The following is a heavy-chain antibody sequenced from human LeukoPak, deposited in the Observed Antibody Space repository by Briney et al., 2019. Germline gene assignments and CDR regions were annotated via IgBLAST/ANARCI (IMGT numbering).Heavy chain of an antibody. J-gene: IGHJ2*01. CDR1: GYTFTSYG. V-gene: IGHV1-18*01. CDR3: ARFLTAHYWYFDL. CDR2: ISAYNGNT. Sequence: ASVKVSCKASGYTFTSYGISWVRQAPGQGLEWMGWISAYNGNTNYAQKLQGRVTMTTDTSTSTAYVELRSLRSDDTAVYYCARFLTAHYWYFDLWGRGTLVTVSS. D-gene: IGHD1-20*01.